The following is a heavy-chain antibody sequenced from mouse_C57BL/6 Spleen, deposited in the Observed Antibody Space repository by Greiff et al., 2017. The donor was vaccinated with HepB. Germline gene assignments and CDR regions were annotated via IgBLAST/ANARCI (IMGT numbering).Heavy chain of an antibody. CDR1: GFTSSDYY. J-gene: IGHJ2*01. D-gene: IGHD2-3*01. CDR2: INYDGSST. Sequence: EVQLVESEGGLVQPGSSMKLSCTASGFTSSDYYMAWVRQVPEKGLEWVANINYDGSSTYYLDSLKSRFIISRDNAKNILYLQMSSLKSEDTATYYCARAKSYDGYCLDYWGQGTTLTVSS. V-gene: IGHV5-16*01. CDR3: ARAKSYDGYCLDY.